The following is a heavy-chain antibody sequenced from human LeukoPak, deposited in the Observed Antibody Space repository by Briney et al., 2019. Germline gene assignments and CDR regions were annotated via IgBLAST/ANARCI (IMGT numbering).Heavy chain of an antibody. CDR2: IYPGDSDT. J-gene: IGHJ4*02. CDR1: GYSFTSYW. V-gene: IGHV5-51*01. Sequence: GESLKISCKGSGYSFTSYWIGWVRQMPGKGLEWMGIIYPGDSDTRYSPSFQGQVTISADKSISTAYLQWSSLKASDTAMYYCARGSRLVLGAGPGDYYFDYWGQGTLVTVSS. D-gene: IGHD1-26*01. CDR3: ARGSRLVLGAGPGDYYFDY.